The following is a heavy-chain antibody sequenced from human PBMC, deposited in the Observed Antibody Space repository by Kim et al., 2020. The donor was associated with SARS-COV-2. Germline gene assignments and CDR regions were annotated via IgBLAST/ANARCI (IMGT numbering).Heavy chain of an antibody. V-gene: IGHV3-30*04. J-gene: IGHJ4*02. Sequence: GGSLRLSCAASGFTFSGYAIHWVRQAPGKGLEWVAVVSFDGNKKYYADSVKGRFTISRDNAKNTLYLQMNSLSAEDTAVYYCARTLSGSGWHYDPPDYWGQGTLVTVSS. CDR3: ARTLSGSGWHYDPPDY. CDR1: GFTFSGYA. D-gene: IGHD6-19*01. CDR2: VSFDGNKK.